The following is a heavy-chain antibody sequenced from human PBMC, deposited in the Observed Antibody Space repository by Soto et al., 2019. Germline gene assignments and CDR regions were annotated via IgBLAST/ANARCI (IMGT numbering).Heavy chain of an antibody. J-gene: IGHJ4*02. D-gene: IGHD1-26*01. V-gene: IGHV1-46*01. CDR2: LNPNSGRT. CDR1: VYTFRRYY. CDR3: ARRVGAGVLDN. Sequence: SVKVSCKASVYTFRRYYIHWVRQAAGQGLEWMGVLNPNSGRTTHAQKFQGRVIMTRDTSTNIVYMEVSRLTSEDTAVYYCARRVGAGVLDNWGQGTLVTASS.